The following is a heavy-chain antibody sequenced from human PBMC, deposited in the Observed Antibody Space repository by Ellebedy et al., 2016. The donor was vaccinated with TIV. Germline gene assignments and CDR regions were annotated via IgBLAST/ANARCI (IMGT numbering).Heavy chain of an antibody. CDR1: GFTFNNYA. D-gene: IGHD3-10*01. CDR3: ATGRGGGSDASAPRYYFDS. CDR2: ISHTDSRA. V-gene: IGHV3-23*01. J-gene: IGHJ4*02. Sequence: GESLKISCAASGFTFNNYAMSWVRQAPGKGLEWVATISHTDSRAYYNNSVEGRFIISRDMSKRALYLQMNSLSAEDTAVYYCATGRGGGSDASAPRYYFDSWGLGTLVTVSS.